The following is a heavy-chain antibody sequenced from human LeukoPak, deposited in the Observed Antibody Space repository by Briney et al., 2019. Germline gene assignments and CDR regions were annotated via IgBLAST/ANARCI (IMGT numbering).Heavy chain of an antibody. J-gene: IGHJ6*03. CDR3: ARAEWLVVGYYYYMDV. V-gene: IGHV1-8*01. CDR1: GYTFGSYD. Sequence: ASVKVSCKASGYTFGSYDINWVRQATGQGLEWMGWIDPNSGDTSYAQKYQGRVTMTRNTSINTAYMALSSLTSDDTAVYYCARAEWLVVGYYYYMDVWGKGTTVTVSS. D-gene: IGHD6-19*01. CDR2: IDPNSGDT.